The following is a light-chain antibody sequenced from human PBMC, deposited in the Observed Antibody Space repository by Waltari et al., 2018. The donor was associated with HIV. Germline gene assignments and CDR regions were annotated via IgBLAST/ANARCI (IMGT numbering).Light chain of an antibody. CDR2: KAS. Sequence: DIQMTQSPSTLSASVGDRVPIPCRASQSFSGWLAWYQQKPGKAPKLLIYKASSLESGVPSRFSGSGSGTEFTLTISSLQPDDFATYYCQQYNFYPLTFGQGTKVEIK. V-gene: IGKV1-5*03. CDR1: QSFSGW. J-gene: IGKJ1*01. CDR3: QQYNFYPLT.